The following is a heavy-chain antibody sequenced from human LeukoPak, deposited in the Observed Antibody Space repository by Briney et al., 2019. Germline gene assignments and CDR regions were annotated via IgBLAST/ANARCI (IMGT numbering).Heavy chain of an antibody. Sequence: SGGSLRLSCTTSGFIFNNYAMHWVRQPPGKGLEWVSNINWDGTVKAYADSLKGRFTISRDNAKNSLYLQMNGLTPEDTALYYCVREKRGPGNFDKYYGMDVWGQGTTITVSS. CDR1: GFIFNNYA. J-gene: IGHJ6*02. CDR2: INWDGTVK. CDR3: VREKRGPGNFDKYYGMDV. V-gene: IGHV3-9*01. D-gene: IGHD4-4*01.